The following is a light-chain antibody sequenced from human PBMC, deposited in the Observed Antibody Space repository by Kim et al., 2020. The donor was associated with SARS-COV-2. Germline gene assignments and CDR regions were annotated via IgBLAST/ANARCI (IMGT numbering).Light chain of an antibody. CDR2: GAS. V-gene: IGKV3-20*01. CDR3: QQYDNSRT. J-gene: IGKJ1*01. CDR1: QTVSRNH. Sequence: LSPGERATLSCRASQTVSRNHLAWYQQRPGQAPRLLIYGASTRATGIPDRFSGSGSGTDFTLTISRLEPEDFAVYYCQQYDNSRTFGQGTKVDIK.